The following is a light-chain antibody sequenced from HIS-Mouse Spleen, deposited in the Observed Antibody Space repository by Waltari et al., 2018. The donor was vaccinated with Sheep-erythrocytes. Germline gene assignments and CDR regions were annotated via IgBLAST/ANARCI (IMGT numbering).Light chain of an antibody. Sequence: EIVLTQSPATLSLSPGERATLSCSASQSVSSYLAWYQQKPGQAPRLLIYGASTRATGIPARFSGSGSGTEFTLTISSMQSEDFAVYYCQQYNNWPWTFGQGTKVEIK. J-gene: IGKJ1*01. V-gene: IGKV3-15*01. CDR3: QQYNNWPWT. CDR2: GAS. CDR1: QSVSSY.